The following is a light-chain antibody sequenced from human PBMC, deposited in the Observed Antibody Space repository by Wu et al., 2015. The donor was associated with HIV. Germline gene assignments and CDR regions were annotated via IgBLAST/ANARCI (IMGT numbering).Light chain of an antibody. CDR3: QQYNSYSWT. V-gene: IGKV1-5*03. CDR2: KAS. J-gene: IGKJ1*01. Sequence: DIQMTQSPSTLSASVGDRVTITCRASQNINDWLAWYQQKPGKAPKNLIYKASNLESGVPSRFSGSGSGTEFTLTISSLQPDDFATYYCQQYNSYSWTFGQGTKVEI. CDR1: QNINDW.